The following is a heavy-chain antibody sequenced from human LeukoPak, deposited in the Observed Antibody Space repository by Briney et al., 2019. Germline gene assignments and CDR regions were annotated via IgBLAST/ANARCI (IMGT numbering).Heavy chain of an antibody. CDR1: GGSISSYY. Sequence: SSETLSPTCTVSGGSISSYYWSWIRQPPGKGLEWIGYIPYSGTTNSNPSLKSRVNISLDTSNNQISLKLTSVTAADTAVYFCARMGGYSGYATHWGQGILVTVSS. V-gene: IGHV4-59*08. CDR2: IPYSGTT. J-gene: IGHJ4*02. D-gene: IGHD5-12*01. CDR3: ARMGGYSGYATH.